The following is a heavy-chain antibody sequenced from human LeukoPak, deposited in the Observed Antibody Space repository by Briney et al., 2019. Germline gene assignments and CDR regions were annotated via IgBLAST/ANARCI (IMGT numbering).Heavy chain of an antibody. CDR2: ISSSISYI. CDR1: GFTFSSYS. Sequence: GGSLRLSCAASGFTFSSYSMNWVRQAPGKGLEWVSSISSSISYIYYADSVKGRFTISRDNAKNSLYLQMNSLRAEDTAVYYCARNPGTYQLFPLYYFDYWGQGTLVTVSS. J-gene: IGHJ4*02. CDR3: ARNPGTYQLFPLYYFDY. D-gene: IGHD2-2*01. V-gene: IGHV3-21*01.